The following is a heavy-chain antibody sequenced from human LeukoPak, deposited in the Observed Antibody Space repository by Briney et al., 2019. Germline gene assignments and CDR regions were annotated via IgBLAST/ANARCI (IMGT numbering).Heavy chain of an antibody. CDR2: IYTSGST. J-gene: IGHJ4*02. CDR3: GGGDTAMAPDY. V-gene: IGHV4-4*09. Sequence: PSETLSLTCTVSGGSISSYYWSWVRQPPGKGLEWIGYIYTSGSTNYNPSLKSRVTISVDTTKNQFSLTLSPVTAADTAVYYCGGGDTAMAPDYWGQGTLVTVSS. D-gene: IGHD5-18*01. CDR1: GGSISSYY.